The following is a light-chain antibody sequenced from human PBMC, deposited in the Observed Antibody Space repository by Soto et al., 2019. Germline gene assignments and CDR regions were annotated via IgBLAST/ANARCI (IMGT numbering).Light chain of an antibody. CDR2: KAS. J-gene: IGKJ1*01. CDR1: QTISSW. CDR3: QHYNSYSEA. V-gene: IGKV1-5*03. Sequence: DIQMTQSPSTLSGSVGDRVTITCRARQTISSWLAWYQQKPGKAPKLLIYKASTLKSGVPSRFSGSGSGTEFTLTISSLQPDDFATYYCQHYNSYSEAFGQGTKM.